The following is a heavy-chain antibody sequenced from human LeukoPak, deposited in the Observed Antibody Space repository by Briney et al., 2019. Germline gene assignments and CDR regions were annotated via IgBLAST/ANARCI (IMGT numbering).Heavy chain of an antibody. CDR1: GFTFSSYW. J-gene: IGHJ4*02. CDR2: IAGDGNST. D-gene: IGHD4-23*01. CDR3: ARGRPHGNDY. V-gene: IGHV3-74*01. Sequence: GGSLRLSCAASGFTFSSYWMNWVRQAPGKGLVWVSRIAGDGNSTTYADSVKGRFSISRDNAKNTLYLQMNSLRVEDTAVYYCARGRPHGNDYWGQGTLVTVSS.